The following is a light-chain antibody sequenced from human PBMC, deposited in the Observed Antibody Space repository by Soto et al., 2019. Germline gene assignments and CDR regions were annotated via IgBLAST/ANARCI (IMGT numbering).Light chain of an antibody. CDR1: HDIEND. J-gene: IGKJ3*01. V-gene: IGKV1-6*01. CDR3: LQDYNFLT. Sequence: AIQMTQSPASLSASVGDRVTITCRASHDIENDLAWYQQKPGKAPKLLIYAASTLQSGVPSRFRGSGSGTDFTLSISSLQPEDLATYYCLQDYNFLTFGPGTKVDLK. CDR2: AAS.